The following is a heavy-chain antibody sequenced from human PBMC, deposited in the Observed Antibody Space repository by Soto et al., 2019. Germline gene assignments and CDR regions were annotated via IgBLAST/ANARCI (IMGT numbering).Heavy chain of an antibody. CDR1: GFTFSSYT. V-gene: IGHV3-30-3*01. J-gene: IGHJ3*02. CDR3: ATSIVGSTHDAFDI. Sequence: QVQLVESGGGVVQPGRSLRLSCAASGFTFSSYTMQWFRQAPGKGLEWVAVISYDGSNKYYSDSVKGRFTISRDNSKNTLYLQMSSLRAEDTAVYSCATSIVGSTHDAFDIWGQGTMVTVSS. CDR2: ISYDGSNK. D-gene: IGHD1-26*01.